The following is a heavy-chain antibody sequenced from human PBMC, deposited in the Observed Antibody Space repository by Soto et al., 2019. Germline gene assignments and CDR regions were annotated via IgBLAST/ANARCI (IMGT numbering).Heavy chain of an antibody. J-gene: IGHJ3*02. CDR3: ASPLNLYSSSWYSGDAFDI. Sequence: GASVKVSCKASAGTFSSYAISWVRQAPGQGLEWMGGIIPIFGTANYAQKFQGRVTITADKSTSTAYMGLSSLRSEDTAVYYCASPLNLYSSSWYSGDAFDIWGQGTMVTVSS. CDR1: AGTFSSYA. CDR2: IIPIFGTA. D-gene: IGHD6-13*01. V-gene: IGHV1-69*06.